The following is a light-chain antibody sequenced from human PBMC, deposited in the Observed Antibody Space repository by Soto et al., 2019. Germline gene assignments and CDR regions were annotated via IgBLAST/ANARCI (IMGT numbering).Light chain of an antibody. CDR3: APWDDALRGWV. Sequence: QSVLTQPPSASGTPGQGVIISCSGTYSNIGSNTVKWYRQVPGSAPKFLIYSNNERPSGVPDRFSGSKSGTSASLAISGLQSEDDADNYCAPWDDALRGWVLAEGPSSPS. J-gene: IGLJ3*02. CDR1: YSNIGSNT. V-gene: IGLV1-44*01. CDR2: SNN.